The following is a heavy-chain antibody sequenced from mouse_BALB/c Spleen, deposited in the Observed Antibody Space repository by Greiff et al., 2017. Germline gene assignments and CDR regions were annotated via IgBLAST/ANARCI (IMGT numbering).Heavy chain of an antibody. V-gene: IGHV3-6*02. Sequence: EVQLQESGPGLVKPSQSLSLTCSVTGYSITSGYYWNWIRQFPGNKLEWMGYISYDGSNNYNPSLKNRISITRDTSKNQFFLKLNSVTTEDTATYYCARDDTTAPYAMDYWGQGTSVTVSS. D-gene: IGHD1-2*01. J-gene: IGHJ4*01. CDR2: ISYDGSN. CDR3: ARDDTTAPYAMDY. CDR1: GYSITSGYY.